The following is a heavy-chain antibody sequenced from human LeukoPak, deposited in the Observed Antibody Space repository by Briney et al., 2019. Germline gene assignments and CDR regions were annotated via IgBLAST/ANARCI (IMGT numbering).Heavy chain of an antibody. CDR2: ISAYNGNT. CDR3: ARVLLWFGESPAYFDY. CDR1: GYTFTSYG. J-gene: IGHJ4*02. V-gene: IGHV1-18*01. D-gene: IGHD3-10*01. Sequence: ASVKVSCKASGYTFTSYGISWVRQAPGQGLEWMGWISAYNGNTNYAQKLQGRVTMTTDTSTSTAYMELRSLRSDDTSVYYCARVLLWFGESPAYFDYWGQGTLVTVSS.